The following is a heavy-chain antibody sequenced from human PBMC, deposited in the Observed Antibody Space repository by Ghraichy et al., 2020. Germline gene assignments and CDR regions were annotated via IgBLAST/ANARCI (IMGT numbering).Heavy chain of an antibody. Sequence: SQTLSLTCTVSGGSISSGGYYWSWIRQHPGKGLEWIGYIYYSGSTYYNPSLKSRVTISVDTSKNQFSLKLSSVTAADTAVYYCARVSSRVSKYDYRSEEPTEHFDYWGQGTLVTVSS. V-gene: IGHV4-31*03. J-gene: IGHJ4*02. CDR1: GGSISSGGYY. D-gene: IGHD4-11*01. CDR3: ARVSSRVSKYDYRSEEPTEHFDY. CDR2: IYYSGST.